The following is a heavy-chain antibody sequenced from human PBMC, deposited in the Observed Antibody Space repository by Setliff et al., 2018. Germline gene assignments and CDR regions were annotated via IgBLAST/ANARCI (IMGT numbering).Heavy chain of an antibody. V-gene: IGHV4-4*07. J-gene: IGHJ6*03. CDR1: GGSISSYY. CDR2: IYIGGSA. D-gene: IGHD6-19*01. CDR3: AREQWLDPPGYYYMDV. Sequence: PSETLSLTCTVSGGSISSYYWSWIRQPAGKGLEWIGHIYIGGSANYNPSLKSRVTMSIDTSKNQFSLKLNSVTAADMAVYYCAREQWLDPPGYYYMDVLATGTTVTVSS.